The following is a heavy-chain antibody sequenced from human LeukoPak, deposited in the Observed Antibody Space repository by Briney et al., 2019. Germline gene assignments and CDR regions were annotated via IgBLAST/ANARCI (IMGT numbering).Heavy chain of an antibody. CDR3: AKQRHPTYYFDY. D-gene: IGHD6-25*01. J-gene: IGHJ4*02. Sequence: GGSLRLSCAASGFTFSSYAMHWVRQAPGKGLEWVAVISYDGSNKYYADSVKGRFTISRDNSKNTLYLQMNSLRAEDTAVYYCAKQRHPTYYFDYWGQGTLVTVSS. CDR1: GFTFSSYA. CDR2: ISYDGSNK. V-gene: IGHV3-30*04.